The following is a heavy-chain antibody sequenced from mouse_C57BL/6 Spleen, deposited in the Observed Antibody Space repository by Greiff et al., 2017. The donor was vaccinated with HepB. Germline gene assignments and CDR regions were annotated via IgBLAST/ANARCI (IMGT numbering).Heavy chain of an antibody. Sequence: EVQLVESGPGLVKPSQSLSLTCSVTGYSITSGYYWNWIRQFLGNKLEWMGYISYDGSNNYNPSLKNRISITRDTSKNQFFLKLNSVTTEDTATYYCAHMVTREGPWFAYWGQGTLVTVSA. J-gene: IGHJ3*01. CDR3: AHMVTREGPWFAY. D-gene: IGHD2-2*01. CDR2: ISYDGSN. V-gene: IGHV3-6*01. CDR1: GYSITSGYY.